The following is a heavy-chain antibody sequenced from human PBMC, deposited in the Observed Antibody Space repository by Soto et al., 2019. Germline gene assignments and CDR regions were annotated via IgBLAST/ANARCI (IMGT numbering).Heavy chain of an antibody. CDR3: ARVLLGDYGYYFYGLDV. J-gene: IGHJ6*02. Sequence: QVQLVQSGAEVKKPGSSVKVSCKASGGTFNSSAINWVRQAPGQGLEWMGGIIPIFDTIRDAQKFQGRVTITADKSTSTAYMELSSLRPEDTAIYYCARVLLGDYGYYFYGLDVWGQGTTVTVSS. D-gene: IGHD4-17*01. CDR2: IIPIFDTI. CDR1: GGTFNSSA. V-gene: IGHV1-69*06.